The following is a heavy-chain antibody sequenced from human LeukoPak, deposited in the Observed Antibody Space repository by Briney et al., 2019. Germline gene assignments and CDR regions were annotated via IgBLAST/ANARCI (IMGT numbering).Heavy chain of an antibody. CDR3: ARGRHGYYYYMDV. J-gene: IGHJ6*03. CDR1: GGSISSYY. V-gene: IGHV4-59*01. CDR2: IYYSGST. Sequence: SETLSLTCTVPGGSISSYYWSWIRQPPGKGLEWIGYIYYSGSTNYNPSLKSRVTISVDTSKNQFSLKLSSVTAADTAVYYCARGRHGYYYYMDVWGKGTTVTVSS.